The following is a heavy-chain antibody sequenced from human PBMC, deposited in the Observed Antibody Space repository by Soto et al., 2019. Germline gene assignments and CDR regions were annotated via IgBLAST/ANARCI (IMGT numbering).Heavy chain of an antibody. Sequence: PSETLSLTCTVSRGSISSSSYYWGWVRQPPGKGLEWIGSIYYSGSPYFNPSLKSRVTISVDTSKNQFSLKLNSVTAADTALYYCVRQPRIAVLGPLYYFDSWGQGTLVTVSS. CDR2: IYYSGSP. D-gene: IGHD6-19*01. J-gene: IGHJ4*02. V-gene: IGHV4-39*01. CDR3: VRQPRIAVLGPLYYFDS. CDR1: RGSISSSSYY.